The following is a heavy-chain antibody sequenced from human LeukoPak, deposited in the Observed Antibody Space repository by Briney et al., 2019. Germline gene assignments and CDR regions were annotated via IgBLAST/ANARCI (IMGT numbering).Heavy chain of an antibody. Sequence: VKVSCKASGGTFSTYTISWVRQAPGHEREWMGRIITILGIANYAQKFQGRVTITADKSTNTDYMELSSLRSEDTGVYYCAKDLVEMVIISGAFDIWGQGTMDTVS. J-gene: IGHJ3*02. CDR2: IITILGIA. CDR1: GGTFSTYT. CDR3: AKDLVEMVIISGAFDI. V-gene: IGHV1-69*04. D-gene: IGHD3-3*01.